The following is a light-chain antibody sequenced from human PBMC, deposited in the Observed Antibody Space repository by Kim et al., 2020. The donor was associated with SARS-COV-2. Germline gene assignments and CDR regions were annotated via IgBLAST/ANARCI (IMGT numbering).Light chain of an antibody. CDR3: QQYKSYPYT. CDR1: QTISSW. CDR2: QAS. V-gene: IGKV1-5*03. Sequence: DIQMTQSPSTLSASIGDRVTITCRASQTISSWLAWYQQRPGRAPSLLIYQASNLESGVPSRFSGSGSGTEFTLTLSSLQPDDFATYYCQQYKSYPYTFGQGTKLEF. J-gene: IGKJ2*01.